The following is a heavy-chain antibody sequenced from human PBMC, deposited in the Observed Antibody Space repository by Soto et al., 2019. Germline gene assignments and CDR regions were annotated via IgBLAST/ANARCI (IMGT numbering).Heavy chain of an antibody. D-gene: IGHD1-26*01. J-gene: IGHJ3*02. V-gene: IGHV3-30-3*01. CDR3: ARDGGATTDDGFDI. CDR2: ISYDGSNK. CDR1: GFTFSSYT. Sequence: QVQLVESGGGVVQPGRSLRLSCAASGFTFSSYTMHWVRQAPGKGLEWVAVISYDGSNKYYADSVKGRFTIPRDNSKNTLYLQMNSLRAEDTAVYYCARDGGATTDDGFDIWGQGTMVTVSS.